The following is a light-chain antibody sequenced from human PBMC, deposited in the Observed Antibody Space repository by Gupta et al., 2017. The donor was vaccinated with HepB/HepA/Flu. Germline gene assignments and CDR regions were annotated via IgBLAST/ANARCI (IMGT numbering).Light chain of an antibody. V-gene: IGLV2-14*01. CDR2: YVS. CDR1: NNDVGGHNF. J-gene: IGLJ1*01. CDR3: SSFKSSTAIYV. Sequence: SALPQPASVSAAPVQSIPISCPGANNDVGGHNFVSWYQQHPGEDPKLIIYYVSNRPPGRFSRVSCGKSDNTAALTSSWLQHDDEAEDYCSSFKSSTAIYVFGTGTKVSVL.